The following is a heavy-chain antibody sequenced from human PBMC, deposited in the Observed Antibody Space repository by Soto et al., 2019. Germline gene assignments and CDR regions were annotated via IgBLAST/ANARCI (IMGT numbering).Heavy chain of an antibody. J-gene: IGHJ4*02. D-gene: IGHD3-10*01. CDR3: AKGRITMVRGVSVFDY. V-gene: IGHV3-23*01. Sequence: LRLSCAASGLTFSSYAMSWVRQAPGKGLEWVSAISGSGGSTYYADSVKGRFTISRDNSKNTLYLQMNSLRAEDTAVYYCAKGRITMVRGVSVFDYWGQGTLVTVSS. CDR1: GLTFSSYA. CDR2: ISGSGGST.